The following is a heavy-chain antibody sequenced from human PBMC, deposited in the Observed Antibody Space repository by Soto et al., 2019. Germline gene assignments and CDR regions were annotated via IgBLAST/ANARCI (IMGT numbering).Heavy chain of an antibody. V-gene: IGHV4-31*03. J-gene: IGHJ4*02. D-gene: IGHD3-22*01. CDR2: IYYSGST. Sequence: SETLSLTCTVSGGSISNDDDYWSWIRQHPRKSLGWIGYIYYSGSTYYTPSLRSRVTTSVDTSKNQFSLKLSSVTAADTAMYYCARTRAVSYSDSITYYFDYWGQGTPVAVSS. CDR1: GGSISNDDDY. CDR3: ARTRAVSYSDSITYYFDY.